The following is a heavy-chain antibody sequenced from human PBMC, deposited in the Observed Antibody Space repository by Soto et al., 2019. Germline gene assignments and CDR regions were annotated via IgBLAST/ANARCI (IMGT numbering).Heavy chain of an antibody. CDR3: AKDLYSSSWPYYYYYGMDV. D-gene: IGHD6-13*01. J-gene: IGHJ6*02. Sequence: PGGSLRLSCAASGFTFSSYSMNWVRQAPGKGLEWVSSITSNSSYIYYADSVKGRFTISRDNSKNTLYLQMNSLRAEDTAVYYCAKDLYSSSWPYYYYYGMDVWGQGTTVTVSS. V-gene: IGHV3-21*01. CDR2: ITSNSSYI. CDR1: GFTFSSYS.